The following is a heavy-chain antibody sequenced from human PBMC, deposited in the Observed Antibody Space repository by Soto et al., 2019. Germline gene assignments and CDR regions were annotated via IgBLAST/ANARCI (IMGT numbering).Heavy chain of an antibody. Sequence: QVQLVESGGGVVQPGRSLRLSCAASGFTFSSYGMHWVRQAPGKGLEWVAVIWYDGSNKYYADSVKGRFTISRDNSKNTLYLQMNSLRAEDMAVYYCARDPLALRFLEFYYYYYMDVWGKGTTVTVSS. V-gene: IGHV3-33*01. J-gene: IGHJ6*03. CDR1: GFTFSSYG. CDR3: ARDPLALRFLEFYYYYYMDV. CDR2: IWYDGSNK. D-gene: IGHD3-3*01.